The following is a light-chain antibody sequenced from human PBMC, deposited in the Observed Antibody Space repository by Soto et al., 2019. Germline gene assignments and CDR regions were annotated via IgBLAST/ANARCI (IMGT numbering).Light chain of an antibody. Sequence: ESGLAQSPGTLSLSPGESATLSCRASQSVTSGYFAWYQQKPGQAPRLPIYGISMRDAGIPDRFSGSGSGTDFTLTISRLEPGDSAMYYCQDYGTPGTFGQGTRVEIK. CDR1: QSVTSGY. CDR2: GIS. CDR3: QDYGTPGT. J-gene: IGKJ1*01. V-gene: IGKV3-20*01.